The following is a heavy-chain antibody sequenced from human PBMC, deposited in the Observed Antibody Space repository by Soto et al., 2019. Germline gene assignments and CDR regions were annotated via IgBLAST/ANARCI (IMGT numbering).Heavy chain of an antibody. CDR1: GFSFSDFE. D-gene: IGHD3-9*01. V-gene: IGHV3-48*03. Sequence: WGSLRLSCATSGFSFSDFEMHWVLQAPGKGLEWVSYISSGGTTKYYADSVKGRFTISRDNAKNSLFLQMNSLRAEDTAVYYCAREYYDILTGLYLNWFERWGQGTLVTVSS. CDR2: ISSGGTTK. J-gene: IGHJ5*02. CDR3: AREYYDILTGLYLNWFER.